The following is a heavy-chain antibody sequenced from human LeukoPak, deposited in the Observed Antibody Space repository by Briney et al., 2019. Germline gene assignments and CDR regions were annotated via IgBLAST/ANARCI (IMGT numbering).Heavy chain of an antibody. CDR3: ANWRGGKYYFDY. Sequence: GGSLRLSCAASGFTFSDYYMSWIRQAPGKGLEWVSYISSSGSTIYYADSVKGRFTISRDNAKDSLYLQMNSLRAADTAVYYCANWRGGKYYFDYWGQGTLVTVSS. V-gene: IGHV3-11*01. J-gene: IGHJ4*02. D-gene: IGHD3-16*01. CDR2: ISSSGSTI. CDR1: GFTFSDYY.